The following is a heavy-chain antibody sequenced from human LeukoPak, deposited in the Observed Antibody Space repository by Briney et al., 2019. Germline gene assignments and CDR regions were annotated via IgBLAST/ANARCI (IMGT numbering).Heavy chain of an antibody. CDR3: ASQAERNWFDP. CDR1: GGTFSSYA. V-gene: IGHV1-69*05. J-gene: IGHJ5*02. D-gene: IGHD1-1*01. Sequence: AASVKVSCKASGGTFSSYAISWVRQAPGQGLEWMGGIIPIFGTANYAQKFQGRVTITTDESTSTAYMELSSLRSEDTAVYHCASQAERNWFDPWGQGTLVPVSS. CDR2: IIPIFGTA.